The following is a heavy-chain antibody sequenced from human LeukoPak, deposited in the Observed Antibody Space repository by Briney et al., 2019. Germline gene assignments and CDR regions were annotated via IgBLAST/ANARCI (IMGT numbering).Heavy chain of an antibody. CDR3: ARVGYDFWSGYYTDVGDYFDY. D-gene: IGHD3-3*01. CDR1: GYTFTSYY. Sequence: GASVKVSCKTSGYTFTSYYMHWVRQAPGQGLEWMGWINPNSGGTNYAQKFQGRVTMTRDTSISTAYMELSRLRSDDTAVYYCARVGYDFWSGYYTDVGDYFDYWGQGTLVTVSS. J-gene: IGHJ4*02. V-gene: IGHV1-2*02. CDR2: INPNSGGT.